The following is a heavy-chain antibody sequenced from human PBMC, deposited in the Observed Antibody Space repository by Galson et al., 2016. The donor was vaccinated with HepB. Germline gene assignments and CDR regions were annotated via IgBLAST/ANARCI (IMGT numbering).Heavy chain of an antibody. D-gene: IGHD6-19*01. Sequence: SETLSLTCAVSGDSINSDYWSWIRQPPGKGLEWIGYIYYSGSTNYNPSLKSRVTISVDTSKKQFSLKLSSVTAADTAVYYCARVSGYTSGWTRFDPWGQGTLVTVSS. J-gene: IGHJ5*02. CDR1: GDSINSDY. V-gene: IGHV4-59*01. CDR3: ARVSGYTSGWTRFDP. CDR2: IYYSGST.